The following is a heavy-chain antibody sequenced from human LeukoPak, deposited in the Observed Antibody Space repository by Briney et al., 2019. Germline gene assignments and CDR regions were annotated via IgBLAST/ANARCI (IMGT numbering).Heavy chain of an antibody. CDR2: ISVSGGST. CDR1: GFTFSSYA. J-gene: IGHJ4*02. D-gene: IGHD2-15*01. V-gene: IGHV3-23*01. CDR3: AKEISPYCSGGSCSFDY. Sequence: GRSLRLSCAVSGFTFSSYAMSWVRQAPGKGLEWVSGISVSGGSTNYADSVKGRFTISRDNSKNTLYLQMKSLRADDTAVYYCAKEISPYCSGGSCSFDYWGQGTLVTVSS.